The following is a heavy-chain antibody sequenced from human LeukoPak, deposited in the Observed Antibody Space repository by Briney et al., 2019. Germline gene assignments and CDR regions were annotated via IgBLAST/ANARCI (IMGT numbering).Heavy chain of an antibody. CDR1: GYTFTTYD. CDR2: MNPNSGNT. V-gene: IGHV1-8*03. J-gene: IGHJ6*03. CDR3: ARAGLELGTLYYYYMDV. D-gene: IGHD1-7*01. Sequence: GASVKVSCKASGYTFTTYDINWVRQATGQGLEWMGWMNPNSGNTGYAQEFQGRVTITRNTSISTAYMELSSLRSEDTAVYYCARAGLELGTLYYYYMDVWGKGTTVTVSS.